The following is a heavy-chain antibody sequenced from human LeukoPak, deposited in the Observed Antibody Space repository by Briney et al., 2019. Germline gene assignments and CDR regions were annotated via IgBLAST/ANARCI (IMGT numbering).Heavy chain of an antibody. Sequence: GASVKVSCKASGGTFSSYAISWVRQAPGQGLEWMGGIFPIFGTANYAQKFQGRVTITADESTSTAYMELSSLRSEDTAVYYCAREARIAAAGPPNWFDPWGQGTLVTVSS. V-gene: IGHV1-69*13. CDR1: GGTFSSYA. D-gene: IGHD6-13*01. CDR2: IFPIFGTA. CDR3: AREARIAAAGPPNWFDP. J-gene: IGHJ5*02.